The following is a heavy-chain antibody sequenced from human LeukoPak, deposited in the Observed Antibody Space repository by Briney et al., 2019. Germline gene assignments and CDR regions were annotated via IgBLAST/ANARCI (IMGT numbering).Heavy chain of an antibody. Sequence: HGESLKISCKGSGYSFTSYWIGWVRQMPGKGLEWMGIIYPGDSDTRYSPSFQGQVTISADKSISTAYLQWSSLKASDAAMYYCARRVMYYYDSSGYPFDYWGQGTLVTVSS. CDR2: IYPGDSDT. D-gene: IGHD3-22*01. J-gene: IGHJ4*02. CDR3: ARRVMYYYDSSGYPFDY. V-gene: IGHV5-51*01. CDR1: GYSFTSYW.